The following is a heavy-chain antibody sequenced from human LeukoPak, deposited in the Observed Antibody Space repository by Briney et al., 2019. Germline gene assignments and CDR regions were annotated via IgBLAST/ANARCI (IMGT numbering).Heavy chain of an antibody. CDR2: INPNSGGT. Sequence: ASVKVSCKASGYTFTGYYMHWVRQAPGQGLEWMGRINPNSGGTNYAQKFQGRVTMTRDTSIITAYMELSRLRSEDTAVYYCARDPPLEFDSSGFFDYWGQGTLVTVSS. J-gene: IGHJ4*02. CDR3: ARDPPLEFDSSGFFDY. CDR1: GYTFTGYY. V-gene: IGHV1-2*06. D-gene: IGHD3-22*01.